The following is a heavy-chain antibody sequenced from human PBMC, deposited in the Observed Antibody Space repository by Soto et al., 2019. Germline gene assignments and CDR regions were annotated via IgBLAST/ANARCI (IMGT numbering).Heavy chain of an antibody. J-gene: IGHJ4*02. Sequence: QVQLVESGGGVVQPGRSLRLSCAASGFTFSSYGMHWVRQAPGKGLEWVAVIWYDGSNKYYADSVKGRFTISRDNSKNTLYLQMNSLRAEDTAVYYCARDRWERGYGGNSPAAYWGQGTLVTVSS. D-gene: IGHD2-21*02. V-gene: IGHV3-33*01. CDR3: ARDRWERGYGGNSPAAY. CDR2: IWYDGSNK. CDR1: GFTFSSYG.